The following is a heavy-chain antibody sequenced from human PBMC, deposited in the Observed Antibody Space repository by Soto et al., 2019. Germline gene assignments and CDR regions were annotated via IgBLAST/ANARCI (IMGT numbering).Heavy chain of an antibody. V-gene: IGHV4-59*08. CDR1: SGSINNYY. CDR3: ATLGGDYQALDA. J-gene: IGHJ5*02. D-gene: IGHD2-21*01. Sequence: QVQLQESGPGLVKPSETLSLSCTVSSGSINNYYWSWIRQPPGKGLEFIGYIYSAGTTTYNPSLKNRVTTSVYTSKNQCSLKLISVTAADAAVYYCATLGGDYQALDAWGQGTLLTVSS. CDR2: IYSAGTT.